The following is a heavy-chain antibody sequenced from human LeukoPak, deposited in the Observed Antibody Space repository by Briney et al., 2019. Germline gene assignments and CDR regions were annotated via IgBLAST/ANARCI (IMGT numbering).Heavy chain of an antibody. CDR2: ISGSGGST. CDR1: GFTFSSYA. J-gene: IGHJ4*02. CDR3: AKDEYYYDSSGYYFNDY. V-gene: IGHV3-23*01. D-gene: IGHD3-22*01. Sequence: GGPLRLSCAASGFTFSSYAMSWVRQAPGKGLEWVSAISGSGGSTYYADSVKGRFTISRDNSKNTLYLQMNSLRAEDTAVYYSAKDEYYYDSSGYYFNDYWGQGTLVTVSS.